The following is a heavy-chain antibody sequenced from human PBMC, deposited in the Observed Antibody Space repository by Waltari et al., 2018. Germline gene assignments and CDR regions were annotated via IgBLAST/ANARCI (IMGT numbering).Heavy chain of an antibody. CDR3: ARGRMATRGYYMDV. V-gene: IGHV1-2*06. J-gene: IGHJ6*03. CDR2: INPNSAGT. Sequence: QVQLVQSGAEVKKPGASVKVSCKASGYTFTGYYMHWVRQPPGQGLEWMGRINPNSAGTNYAQKFQGRVTMTRDTSISTAYMELRRLRSDDTAVYYCARGRMATRGYYMDVWGKGTTVTVSS. D-gene: IGHD5-12*01. CDR1: GYTFTGYY.